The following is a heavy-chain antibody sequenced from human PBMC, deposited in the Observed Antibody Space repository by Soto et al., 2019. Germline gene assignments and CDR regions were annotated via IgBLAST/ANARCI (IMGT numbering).Heavy chain of an antibody. CDR3: TTGISQYSSGWYFDY. V-gene: IGHV3-15*01. D-gene: IGHD6-19*01. CDR1: GFTFSNAW. CDR2: IKSKTDGGTT. Sequence: GGSLRLSCAASGFTFSNAWMSWVRQAPGKGLEWVGRIKSKTDGGTTDYAAPVKGRFTISRDDSKNTLYLQMNSLKTEDTAVYYCTTGISQYSSGWYFDYWGQGTLVTVSS. J-gene: IGHJ4*02.